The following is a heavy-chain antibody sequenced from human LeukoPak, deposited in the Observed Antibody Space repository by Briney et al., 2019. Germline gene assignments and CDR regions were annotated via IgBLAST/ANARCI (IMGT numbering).Heavy chain of an antibody. CDR1: GFTFSSYG. CDR2: IRYDGSNK. CDR3: TTGGYYMDF. Sequence: PGGSLRLSCAASGFTFSSYGMHWVRQAPGKGLEWVAFIRYDGSNKYYADSVKGRFTISRDNSKNTLYLQMDSLKTEDTAVYYCTTGGYYMDFWGKGTTVTVSS. V-gene: IGHV3-30*02. J-gene: IGHJ6*03.